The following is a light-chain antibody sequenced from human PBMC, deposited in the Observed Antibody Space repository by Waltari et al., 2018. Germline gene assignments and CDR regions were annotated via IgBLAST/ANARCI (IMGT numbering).Light chain of an antibody. Sequence: EVVLTQSPGTLSLSPGERATLSCRATQSVTSSHVAWYQQRPGQAPRLGIHGASSRATGIPDRFSGSGSGTDFTRTISRLETEDFAVYYCQQYGNSPVTFGGGTRVEIK. CDR2: GAS. CDR3: QQYGNSPVT. J-gene: IGKJ4*01. V-gene: IGKV3-20*01. CDR1: QSVTSSH.